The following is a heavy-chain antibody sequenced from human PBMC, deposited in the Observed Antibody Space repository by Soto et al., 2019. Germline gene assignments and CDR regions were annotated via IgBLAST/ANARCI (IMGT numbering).Heavy chain of an antibody. Sequence: QVQLVQSGAEVKKPGSSVKVSCKASGGTFSNYAISWVRQAPGQGLEWMGSIMPMFGAANYAQKFQGTVTSTADESTTTVYMELSNLSSEDTAVYFCARGSIAAASYFYYWGQGTLITVYS. CDR2: IMPMFGAA. CDR3: ARGSIAAASYFYY. CDR1: GGTFSNYA. V-gene: IGHV1-69*01. D-gene: IGHD6-25*01. J-gene: IGHJ4*02.